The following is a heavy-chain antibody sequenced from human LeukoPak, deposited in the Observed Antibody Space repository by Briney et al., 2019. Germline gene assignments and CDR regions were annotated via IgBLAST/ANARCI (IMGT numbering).Heavy chain of an antibody. J-gene: IGHJ4*02. CDR1: GYTFTSYG. D-gene: IGHD3-10*01. V-gene: IGHV1-18*01. CDR3: ARAPARITMVRGVPLLDY. Sequence: ASVKVSCKASGYTFTSYGISWVRQAPGQGLEWMGWISAYNGNTNYAQKLQGRVTMTTDTSTSTAYMELRSLRSDDTAVYYCARAPARITMVRGVPLLDYWGQGTLVTVSS. CDR2: ISAYNGNT.